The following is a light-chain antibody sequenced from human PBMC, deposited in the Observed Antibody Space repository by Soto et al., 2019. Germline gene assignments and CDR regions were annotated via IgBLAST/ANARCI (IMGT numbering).Light chain of an antibody. V-gene: IGKV3-11*01. CDR3: QQRSNWPPYT. CDR2: DAS. CDR1: QSVSSY. Sequence: EIVLTQSPATLSLSPGERATLSCRASQSVSSYLAWYQQKPGQAPRLLIYDASNRATSIPARFSGSGSGTDFPLTISSLEPADFAVYYCQQRSNWPPYTFGQGTKLEIK. J-gene: IGKJ2*01.